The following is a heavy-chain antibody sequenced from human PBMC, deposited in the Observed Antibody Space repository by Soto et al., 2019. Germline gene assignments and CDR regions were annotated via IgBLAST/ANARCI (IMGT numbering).Heavy chain of an antibody. D-gene: IGHD6-19*01. Sequence: SGPTLVNPTQTLTLTCTFSGFSLITSGMCVSWIRQPPGKALEWLALIDWDDDKYYSTSLKTRLTISKDTSKNQVVLTMTNMDPVDTATYYCAREYSSGWYPPGDYYGMDVWGQGTTVTVSS. V-gene: IGHV2-70*01. CDR3: AREYSSGWYPPGDYYGMDV. J-gene: IGHJ6*02. CDR1: GFSLITSGMC. CDR2: IDWDDDK.